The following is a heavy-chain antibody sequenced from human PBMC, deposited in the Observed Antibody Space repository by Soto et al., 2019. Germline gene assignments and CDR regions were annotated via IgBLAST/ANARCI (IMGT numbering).Heavy chain of an antibody. J-gene: IGHJ4*02. CDR2: INAHNGNT. Sequence: GASVKVSCKASGYTFTSYGISWVRQAPGQGLEWMGWINAHNGNTKYAQKLQGRVTMTTDTSTSTAYMELRSLRCDDTAVYYCARDLFVGFDYWGQGTLVTAPQ. CDR1: GYTFTSYG. CDR3: ARDLFVGFDY. V-gene: IGHV1-18*01. D-gene: IGHD3-3*01.